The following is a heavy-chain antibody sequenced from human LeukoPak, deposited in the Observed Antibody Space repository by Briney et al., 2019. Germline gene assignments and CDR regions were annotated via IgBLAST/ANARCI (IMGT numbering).Heavy chain of an antibody. CDR2: VGISSGNT. CDR1: GFTFSDYS. CDR3: ARDHRYAFDN. Sequence: GGSPRLSCAASGFTFSDYSMNWVRQAPGKGLEWISYVGISSGNTKYADSVKGRFTISGDSAKNSVFLQMNYLRVEDTAVYYCARDHRYAFDNWGQGTLVTVSS. D-gene: IGHD5-12*01. V-gene: IGHV3-48*04. J-gene: IGHJ4*02.